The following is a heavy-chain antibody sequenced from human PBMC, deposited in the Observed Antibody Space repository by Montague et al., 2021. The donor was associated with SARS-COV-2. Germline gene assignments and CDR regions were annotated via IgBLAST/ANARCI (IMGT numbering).Heavy chain of an antibody. D-gene: IGHD5-12*01. V-gene: IGHV4-39*02. J-gene: IGHJ2*01. Sequence: SETLSLTCTVSGGSISSSSYYWGWIRQPPGKGLEWIGSIYYSGSTYYNPSLKSRVTISVDTSKNHFSLKLSFVTAADTAVYYCARTTWLRGYFDLWGRGNLVAVST. CDR3: ARTTWLRGYFDL. CDR1: GGSISSSSYY. CDR2: IYYSGST.